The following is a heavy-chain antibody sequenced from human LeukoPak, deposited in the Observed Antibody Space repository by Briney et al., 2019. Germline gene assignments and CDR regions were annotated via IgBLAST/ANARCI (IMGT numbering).Heavy chain of an antibody. CDR2: IYSDGST. Sequence: GGSLRLSCAASGFTVSSSSMNWVRQAPGKGLEWVSVIYSDGSTYYADSVKGRFTISRDNSRNALYLRMNSLRAEDTAVYYCASGSPDLVGPTIFAYWGQGTLVTVSS. V-gene: IGHV3-53*01. D-gene: IGHD1-26*01. CDR1: GFTVSSSS. CDR3: ASGSPDLVGPTIFAY. J-gene: IGHJ4*02.